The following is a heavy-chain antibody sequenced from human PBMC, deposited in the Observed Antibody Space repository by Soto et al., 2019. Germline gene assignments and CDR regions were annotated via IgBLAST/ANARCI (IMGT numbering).Heavy chain of an antibody. V-gene: IGHV3-23*01. CDR2: ISGSGGST. CDR1: GFTFSSYA. CDR3: AKPRHGGRDYYYYGMDV. D-gene: IGHD2-15*01. Sequence: GGSLRLSCAASGFTFSSYAMSWVRQAPGKGLEWVSAISGSGGSTYYADSVKGRLTISRDNSKNTLYLQMNSLRAEDTAVYYRAKPRHGGRDYYYYGMDVWGQGTTVTVSS. J-gene: IGHJ6*02.